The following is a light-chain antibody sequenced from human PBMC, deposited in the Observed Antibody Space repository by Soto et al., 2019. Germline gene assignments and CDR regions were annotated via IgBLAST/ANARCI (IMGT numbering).Light chain of an antibody. J-gene: IGKJ1*01. CDR2: GAS. CDR3: QEHGSSPRT. V-gene: IGKV3-20*01. Sequence: EIALTQSQGTLSLCSGESATLSVSASQSLSSNYLAWYQQRPGQAPRLLIYGASTRATGIPDRFSGSGSGTDFTLTISRLEPEDFAVYYCQEHGSSPRTFGQGTKVDIK. CDR1: QSLSSNY.